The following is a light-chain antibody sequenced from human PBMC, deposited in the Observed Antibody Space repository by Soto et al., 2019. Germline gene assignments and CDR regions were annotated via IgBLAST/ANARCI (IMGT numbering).Light chain of an antibody. Sequence: DIVMTQSPDSLAVSLVEMATINCKSSQSVLYSSNNKNYLAWYQQKPGQPPKLLIYWASTRESGVPDRFSGSGSGTDFTLTISSLQAEDVAVYYCQQYYSTPMYTFGQGTKLEIK. J-gene: IGKJ2*01. CDR1: QSVLYSSNNKNY. CDR2: WAS. V-gene: IGKV4-1*01. CDR3: QQYYSTPMYT.